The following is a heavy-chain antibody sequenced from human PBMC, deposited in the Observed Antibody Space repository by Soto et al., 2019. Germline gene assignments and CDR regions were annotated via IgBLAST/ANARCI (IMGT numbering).Heavy chain of an antibody. CDR1: GYTFTSYA. J-gene: IGHJ4*02. CDR2: INAGNGNT. D-gene: IGHD6-13*01. V-gene: IGHV1-3*01. Sequence: ASVKVSCKASGYTFTSYAMHWVRQAPGQRHEWMGWINAGNGNTKYSQKCQGRVTITRDTSASTAYRELSSLRSENTAVYYCARSKGYSGSWYGPYYFDYWGQGTLVTVSS. CDR3: ARSKGYSGSWYGPYYFDY.